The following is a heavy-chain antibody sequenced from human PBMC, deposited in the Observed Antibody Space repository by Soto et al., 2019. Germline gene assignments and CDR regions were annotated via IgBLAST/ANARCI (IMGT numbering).Heavy chain of an antibody. V-gene: IGHV1-18*01. Sequence: ASVKVSCKASGYTFTSYGISWVRQAPGQGLEWMGWISAYNGNTNYAQKLQGRVTMTTDTSTSTAYMELRSLRSDDTAVYYCARVRPSGYDVWSGYYISVDYRGQGTLVTVSS. CDR3: ARVRPSGYDVWSGYYISVDY. CDR2: ISAYNGNT. J-gene: IGHJ4*02. CDR1: GYTFTSYG. D-gene: IGHD3-3*01.